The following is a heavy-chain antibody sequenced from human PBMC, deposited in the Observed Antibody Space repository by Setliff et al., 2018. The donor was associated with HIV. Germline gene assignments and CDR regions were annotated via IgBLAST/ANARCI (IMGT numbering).Heavy chain of an antibody. D-gene: IGHD6-13*01. CDR2: IYQSGRT. Sequence: SETLSLTCSVSGGSINDERYYWSWIRQPPGKGLEWTGSIYQSGRTYYNPSLKSRLTMSVDTSKNQFSLKLSSVTAADTAVYYCARDGGGSSWYRESAFDIWGRGTMVTV. CDR3: ARDGGGSSWYRESAFDI. J-gene: IGHJ3*02. V-gene: IGHV4-39*07. CDR1: GGSINDERYY.